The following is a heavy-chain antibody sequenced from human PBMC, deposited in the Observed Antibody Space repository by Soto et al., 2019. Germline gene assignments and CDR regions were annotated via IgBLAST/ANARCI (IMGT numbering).Heavy chain of an antibody. V-gene: IGHV3-48*03. Sequence: GGSLRLSCAASGFTFDSCVMSWVRQAPGKGLEWVSYISSSGSTIYYADSVKGRFTISRDNAKNSLYLQMNSLRAEDTAVYYCARDNGDVVPAAKFDYWGQGTLVTVSS. CDR2: ISSSGSTI. D-gene: IGHD2-2*01. CDR1: GFTFDSCV. J-gene: IGHJ4*02. CDR3: ARDNGDVVPAAKFDY.